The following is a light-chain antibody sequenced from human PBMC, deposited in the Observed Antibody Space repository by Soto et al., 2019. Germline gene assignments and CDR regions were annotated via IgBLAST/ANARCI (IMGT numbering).Light chain of an antibody. J-gene: IGKJ4*01. CDR3: QQYGGSPRLT. CDR1: QTISSSY. V-gene: IGKV3-20*01. CDR2: DTS. Sequence: EIVLTQSPGTLSLSPGERATLSCRASQTISSSYLTWYQQKPGQAPRLLIYDTSSRATGIPDRFSGSGSGTDFTLTISRLEPEDFVVYYCQQYGGSPRLTFGGGTKVEIK.